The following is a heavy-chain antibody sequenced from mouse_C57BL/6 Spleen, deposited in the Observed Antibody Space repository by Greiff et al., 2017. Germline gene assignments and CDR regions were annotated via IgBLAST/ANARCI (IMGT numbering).Heavy chain of an antibody. D-gene: IGHD1-1*01. J-gene: IGHJ3*01. CDR2: IGPGTGGT. V-gene: IGHV1-15*01. CDR3: TRSPGGSSSWFAY. CDR1: GYTFTDYE. Sequence: VQLQESGAELVRPGASVTLSCKASGYTFTDYEMHWVKQTPVHGLEWIGAIGPGTGGTAYNQKFKGKGILTADKSSSTAYMERRSLTSEDSAVYYCTRSPGGSSSWFAYWGQGTLVTVSA.